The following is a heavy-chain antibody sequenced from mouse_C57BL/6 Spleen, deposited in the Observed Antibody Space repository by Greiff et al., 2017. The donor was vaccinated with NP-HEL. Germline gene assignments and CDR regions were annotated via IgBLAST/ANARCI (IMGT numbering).Heavy chain of an antibody. J-gene: IGHJ2*01. CDR2: IDPSDSYT. CDR3: ARWGTAQATDY. D-gene: IGHD3-2*02. CDR1: GYTFTSYW. Sequence: QVQLQQPGAELVRPGTSVKLSCKASGYTFTSYWMHWVKQRPGQGLEWIGVIDPSDSYTNYNHKFKGKATLTVDTSSSTAYMQLSSLTSEDSAVYYCARWGTAQATDYWGQGTTLTVSS. V-gene: IGHV1-59*01.